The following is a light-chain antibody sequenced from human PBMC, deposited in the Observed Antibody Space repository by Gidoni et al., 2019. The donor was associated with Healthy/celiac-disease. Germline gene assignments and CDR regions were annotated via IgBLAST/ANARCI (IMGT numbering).Light chain of an antibody. J-gene: IGLJ1*01. CDR3: QSYDSSLSAHV. V-gene: IGLV1-40*01. Sequence: QSVLTQPPSVSGAPGQRVTISCTGSSSNIGAGYDVHGYQQLPGTAPKLLISGNSNRPSGVPDRFSGSKSGTSASLAITGLQAEDEADYYCQSYDSSLSAHVFGTGTKVTVL. CDR1: SSNIGAGYD. CDR2: GNS.